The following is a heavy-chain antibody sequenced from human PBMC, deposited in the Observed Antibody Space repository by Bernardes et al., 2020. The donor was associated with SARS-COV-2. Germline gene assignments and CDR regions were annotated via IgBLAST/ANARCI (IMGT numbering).Heavy chain of an antibody. CDR2: IYYSGST. Sequence: ETLSLTCTVSGGSISSYYWSWIRQPPGKGLEWIGYIYYSGSTNYNPSLKSRVTMTRDTSISTAYMELSRLTSDDTAVYYCARAVIPATGTFYYYGIDVWGEGTTVTVSS. J-gene: IGHJ6*04. V-gene: IGHV4-59*01. CDR3: ARAVIPATGTFYYYGIDV. CDR1: GGSISSYY. D-gene: IGHD6-13*01.